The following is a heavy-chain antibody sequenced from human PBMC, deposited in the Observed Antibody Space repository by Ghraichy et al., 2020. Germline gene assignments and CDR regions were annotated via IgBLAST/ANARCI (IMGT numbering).Heavy chain of an antibody. J-gene: IGHJ4*02. CDR3: AREYCSGGSCYIDY. CDR2: ISYDGSNK. D-gene: IGHD2-15*01. Sequence: GESLNISCAASGFTFSSYAMHWVRQAPGKGLEWVAVISYDGSNKYYADSVKGRFTISRDNSKNTLYLQMNSLRAEDTAVYYCAREYCSGGSCYIDYWGQGTLVTVSS. CDR1: GFTFSSYA. V-gene: IGHV3-30-3*01.